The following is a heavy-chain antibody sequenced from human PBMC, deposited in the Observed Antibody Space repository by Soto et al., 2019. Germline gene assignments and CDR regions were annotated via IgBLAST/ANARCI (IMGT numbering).Heavy chain of an antibody. J-gene: IGHJ1*01. V-gene: IGHV1-46*01. CDR3: AREENCSGGTCYSEYFHR. CDR2: VNPSGGST. Sequence: ASVKVSCKASGYLFTAYSMHWVRLAPGQGLEWMGFVNPSGGSTKYAQNFQGRVTMTRDTSTTTLYMELSSLRSDDTAIYYCAREENCSGGTCYSEYFHRWGQGTLVTVSS. D-gene: IGHD2-15*01. CDR1: GYLFTAYS.